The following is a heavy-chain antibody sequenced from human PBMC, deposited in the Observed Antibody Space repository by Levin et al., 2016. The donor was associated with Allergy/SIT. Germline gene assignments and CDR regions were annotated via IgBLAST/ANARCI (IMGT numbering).Heavy chain of an antibody. CDR2: IIPIFGTA. V-gene: IGHV1-69*13. CDR3: ARVSKQWLVYYYYYGMDV. D-gene: IGHD6-19*01. J-gene: IGHJ6*02. Sequence: SVKVSCKASGGTFSSYAISWVRQAPGQGLEWMGGIIPIFGTANYAQKFQGRVTITADESTSTAYMELSSLRSEDTAVYYRARVSKQWLVYYYYYGMDVWGQGTTVTVSS. CDR1: GGTFSSYA.